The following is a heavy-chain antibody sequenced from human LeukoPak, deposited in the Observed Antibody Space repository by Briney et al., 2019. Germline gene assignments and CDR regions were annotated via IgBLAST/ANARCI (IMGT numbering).Heavy chain of an antibody. CDR3: AKGTPRSGYYSFFFDY. CDR2: MSGSGSST. Sequence: PGGSLRLSCAASGFTFKTYAMNWVRQVPGKGPEWVSSMSGSGSSTDYADSVKGRFTISRDNSKNTLYLQMNSLRAEDTAVYYCAKGTPRSGYYSFFFDYWGQGTLVTVSS. CDR1: GFTFKTYA. D-gene: IGHD3-3*01. V-gene: IGHV3-23*01. J-gene: IGHJ4*02.